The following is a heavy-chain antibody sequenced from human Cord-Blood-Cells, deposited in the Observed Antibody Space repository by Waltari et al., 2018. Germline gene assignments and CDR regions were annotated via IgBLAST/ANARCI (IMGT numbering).Heavy chain of an antibody. CDR2: IKSKTDGGTT. J-gene: IGHJ4*02. V-gene: IGHV3-15*01. CDR3: TTDTSFRYGAHTTANY. Sequence: GLEWVGRIKSKTDGGTTDYAAPVKGRFTISRDDSKNTLYLQMNSLKTEDTAVYYCTTDTSFRYGAHTTANYWGQGTLVTVSS. D-gene: IGHD2-2*01.